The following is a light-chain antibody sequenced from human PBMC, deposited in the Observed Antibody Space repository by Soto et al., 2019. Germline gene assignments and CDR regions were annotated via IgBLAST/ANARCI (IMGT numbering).Light chain of an antibody. J-gene: IGLJ2*01. CDR2: RDN. V-gene: IGLV1-44*01. CDR1: SSNIGSNT. Sequence: QAVVTQPPSASGTPGQRVTISSSGSSSNIGSNTVNWYQQLPGTAPKLLIYRDNQRPSGVPDRFSGSKSGTSASLAISGLQSEDEADYYCAAWDDSLNGVVFGGGTQLTVL. CDR3: AAWDDSLNGVV.